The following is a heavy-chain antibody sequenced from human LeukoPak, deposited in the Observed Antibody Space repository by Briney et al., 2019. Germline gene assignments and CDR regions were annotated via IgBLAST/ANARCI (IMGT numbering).Heavy chain of an antibody. V-gene: IGHV4-59*01. CDR3: ARDREDYYGSRSQTYFDY. Sequence: SETLSLTCTVSGGSISSYYWSWIRQPPGKGLEWIGYIYYSGSTNYNPSLKSRVTISVDTSKNQFSLKLSSVTAADTAVYYCARDREDYYGSRSQTYFDYWGQGTLVTVSS. CDR2: IYYSGST. J-gene: IGHJ4*02. CDR1: GGSISSYY. D-gene: IGHD3-10*01.